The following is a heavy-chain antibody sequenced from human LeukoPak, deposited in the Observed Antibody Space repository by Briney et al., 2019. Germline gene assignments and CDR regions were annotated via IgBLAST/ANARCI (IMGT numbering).Heavy chain of an antibody. CDR2: ISYDGINQ. D-gene: IGHD2-8*01. CDR1: GFTFSSYA. CDR3: PLTSFGVVCYFDY. Sequence: PGGSLRLSCATSGFTFSSYAMHWVRQAPGKGLEWVALISYDGINQYYADSVKGRFIISRDNSKNTMYLQLNSVRLAETAGYYCPLTSFGVVCYFDYWGQGTLVTVSS. V-gene: IGHV3-30*04. J-gene: IGHJ4*02.